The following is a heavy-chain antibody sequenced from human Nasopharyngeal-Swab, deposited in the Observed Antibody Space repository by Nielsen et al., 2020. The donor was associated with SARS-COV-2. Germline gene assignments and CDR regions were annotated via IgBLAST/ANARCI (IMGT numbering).Heavy chain of an antibody. CDR1: GFIFSDSA. CDR3: TRCGGSCYTGKDY. V-gene: IGHV3-73*01. J-gene: IGHJ4*02. D-gene: IGHD2-15*01. CDR2: IRSKGNSYAT. Sequence: GESLKISCAASGFIFSDSAIHWVRQASGKGLEWVGSIRSKGNSYATEYAASVEGRLTISRDDSKNTAYLQMNSLITEDTAVYYCTRCGGSCYTGKDYWGQGTLVTVSS.